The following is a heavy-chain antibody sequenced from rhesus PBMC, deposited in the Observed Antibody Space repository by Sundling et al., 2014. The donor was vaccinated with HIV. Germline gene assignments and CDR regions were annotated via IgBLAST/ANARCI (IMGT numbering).Heavy chain of an antibody. CDR2: IYGSSTST. CDR3: ARIYSGFSFDAFDF. CDR1: GGSISDNYR. D-gene: IGHD6-31*01. Sequence: QVQLQESGPGVVKPSETLSLTCTVSGGSISDNYRWTWIRQPPGKGLEWVGYIYGSSTSTNYNPSLKSRVTISKDTSKNQFSLKLSSVTAADTAVYYCARIYSGFSFDAFDFWGQGLRVTVSS. V-gene: IGHV4S10*01. J-gene: IGHJ3*01.